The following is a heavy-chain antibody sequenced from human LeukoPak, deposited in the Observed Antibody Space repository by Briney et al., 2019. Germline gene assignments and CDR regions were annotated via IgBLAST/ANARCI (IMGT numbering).Heavy chain of an antibody. V-gene: IGHV3-74*01. CDR2: INNDGSFT. CDR3: AREGGYCTSSSCYKYFNY. J-gene: IGHJ4*02. D-gene: IGHD2-2*02. Sequence: GGSLRLFCAASGFTFSSYRMHWVRQAPGKGPVWVARINNDGSFTTYADSVKGRFTISRDNAENTLSLQMNSLRAEDTAVYYCAREGGYCTSSSCYKYFNYWGQGTLVTVSS. CDR1: GFTFSSYR.